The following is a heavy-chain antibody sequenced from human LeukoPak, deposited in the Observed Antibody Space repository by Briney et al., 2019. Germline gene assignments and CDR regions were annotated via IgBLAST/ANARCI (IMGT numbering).Heavy chain of an antibody. J-gene: IGHJ6*02. CDR1: GYTFTSYG. CDR3: ARHSGAGEGHQYGMDV. Sequence: ASVKVSCKASGYTFTSYGISWVRQAPGQGLEWMGWISAYNGNTNYAQKLQGRVTMTTDTSTSTAYMELRSLRSDDTAVYYCARHSGAGEGHQYGMDVWGQGTTVTVSS. V-gene: IGHV1-18*01. CDR2: ISAYNGNT. D-gene: IGHD1-26*01.